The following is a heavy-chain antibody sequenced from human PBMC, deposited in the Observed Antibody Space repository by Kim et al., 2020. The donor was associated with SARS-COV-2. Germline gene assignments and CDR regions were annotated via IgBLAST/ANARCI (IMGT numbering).Heavy chain of an antibody. CDR3: ARGTSQVDFDY. CDR2: ISSSGSTI. D-gene: IGHD6-6*01. Sequence: GGSLRLSCAASGFTFSSYEMNWVRQAPGKGLEWVSYISSSGSTIYYADSVKGRFTISRDNAKNSLYLQMNSLRAEDTAVYYCARGTSQVDFDYWGQGTLVTVSS. CDR1: GFTFSSYE. J-gene: IGHJ4*02. V-gene: IGHV3-48*03.